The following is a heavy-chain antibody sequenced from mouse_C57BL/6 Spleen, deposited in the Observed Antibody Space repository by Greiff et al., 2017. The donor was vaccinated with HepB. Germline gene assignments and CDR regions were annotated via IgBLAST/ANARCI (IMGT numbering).Heavy chain of an antibody. V-gene: IGHV5-17*01. D-gene: IGHD2-4*01. CDR1: GFTFSDYG. CDR2: ISSGSSTI. J-gene: IGHJ1*03. Sequence: DVMLVESGGGLVKPGWSLKLSCAASGFTFSDYGMHWVRQAPEKGLEWVAYISSGSSTIYYADTVKGRFTISRDNAKNTLFLQMTSLRSEDTAMYYCARDGDYDDGLLYFDVWGTGTTVTVSS. CDR3: ARDGDYDDGLLYFDV.